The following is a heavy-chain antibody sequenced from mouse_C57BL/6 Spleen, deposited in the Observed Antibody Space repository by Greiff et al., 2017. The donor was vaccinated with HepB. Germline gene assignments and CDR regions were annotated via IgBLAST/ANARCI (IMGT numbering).Heavy chain of an antibody. V-gene: IGHV1-55*01. CDR2: IYPGSGST. Sequence: QVQPQQPGAELVKPGASVKMSCKASGYTFTSYWITWVKQRPGQGLEWIGDIYPGSGSTNYNEKFKSKATLTVDTSSSTAYMQLSSLTSEDSAVYYCARSEAYYSNYPFAYWGQGTLVTVSA. CDR1: GYTFTSYW. CDR3: ARSEAYYSNYPFAY. J-gene: IGHJ3*01. D-gene: IGHD2-5*01.